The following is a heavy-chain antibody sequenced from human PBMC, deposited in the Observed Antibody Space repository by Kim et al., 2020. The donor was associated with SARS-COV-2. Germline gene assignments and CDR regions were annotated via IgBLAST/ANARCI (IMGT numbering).Heavy chain of an antibody. D-gene: IGHD2-15*01. CDR3: ARASRAYCSGGSCSRGKFDY. CDR2: IKQDGSEK. V-gene: IGHV3-7*03. J-gene: IGHJ4*02. Sequence: GGSLRLSCAASGFTFSSYWMSWVRQAPGKGLEWVANIKQDGSEKYYVDSVKGRFTISRDNAKNSLYLQMNSLRAEDTAVYYCARASRAYCSGGSCSRGKFDYWGQGTLVTVSS. CDR1: GFTFSSYW.